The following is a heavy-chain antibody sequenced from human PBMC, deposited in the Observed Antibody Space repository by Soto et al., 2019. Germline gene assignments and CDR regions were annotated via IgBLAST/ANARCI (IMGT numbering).Heavy chain of an antibody. CDR3: ARVLGYCSSTSCYELDY. J-gene: IGHJ4*02. Sequence: SETLSLTCAVYGGSFSGYYWSWIRQPQGKGLEWIGEINHSGSTNYNPSLKSRVTISVDTSKNQFSLKLSSVTAADTAVYYCARVLGYCSSTSCYELDYWGQGTLVTVSS. V-gene: IGHV4-34*01. CDR2: INHSGST. D-gene: IGHD2-2*01. CDR1: GGSFSGYY.